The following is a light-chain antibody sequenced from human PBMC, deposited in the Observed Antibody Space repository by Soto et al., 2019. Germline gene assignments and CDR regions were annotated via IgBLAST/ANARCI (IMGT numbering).Light chain of an antibody. J-gene: IGKJ1*01. CDR2: GAS. CDR1: QSVSSTY. CDR3: QQCGSSPWT. V-gene: IGKV3-20*01. Sequence: EIVLTQSPGTLSLSPGERSTLSCRASQSVSSTYLAWYQQKPGQAPRLLIYGASSRATVIPDRFSGGGSGTDFTLTISRVEPEDFAVYYCQQCGSSPWTFGQGTKVEIK.